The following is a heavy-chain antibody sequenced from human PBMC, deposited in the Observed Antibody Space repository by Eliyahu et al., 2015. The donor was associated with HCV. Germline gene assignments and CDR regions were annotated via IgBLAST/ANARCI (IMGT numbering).Heavy chain of an antibody. V-gene: IGHV4-34*01. CDR3: ARGLFGSGPMDV. D-gene: IGHD3-10*01. J-gene: IGHJ6*02. CDR1: GGSFSGYY. Sequence: QVQLQQWGAGLLKPSETLSLTCAVYGGSFSGYYWSWIRQPPGKGLEWIGEINHSGSTNYNPSLKSRVTISVDTSKNQFSLKLSSVTAADTAVYYCARGLFGSGPMDVWGQGTTVTVSS. CDR2: INHSGST.